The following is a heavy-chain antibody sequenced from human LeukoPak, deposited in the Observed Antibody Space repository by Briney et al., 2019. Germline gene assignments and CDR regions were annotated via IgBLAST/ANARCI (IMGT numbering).Heavy chain of an antibody. CDR2: MNPNSGNT. D-gene: IGHD5-18*01. CDR3: ARDNGGTAMAYYSYYYMGV. CDR1: GYTFTSYD. Sequence: ASVKVSCKASGYTFTSYDINWVRQATGQGLEWMGWMNPNSGNTGYAQKLQGRVTMTRNTSISTAYMELSSLRSEDTAVYYCARDNGGTAMAYYSYYYMGVWGKGTTVTVSS. V-gene: IGHV1-8*01. J-gene: IGHJ6*03.